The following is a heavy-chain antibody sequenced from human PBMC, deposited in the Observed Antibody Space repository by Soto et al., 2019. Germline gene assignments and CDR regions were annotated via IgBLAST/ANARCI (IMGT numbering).Heavy chain of an antibody. CDR3: ARGSPYYDSSGTSSGAFDT. CDR1: GRTFSSYA. Sequence: PVKVSCNASGRTFSSYAISCVRQAPGQLLEWMGGISSSFGTANYAQKFQWRVTIAADESTSTAYMELSSLRSEDTVLYYRARGSPYYDSSGTSSGAFDTWRQGTMVTVS. V-gene: IGHV1-69*13. CDR2: ISSSFGTA. J-gene: IGHJ3*02. D-gene: IGHD3-22*01.